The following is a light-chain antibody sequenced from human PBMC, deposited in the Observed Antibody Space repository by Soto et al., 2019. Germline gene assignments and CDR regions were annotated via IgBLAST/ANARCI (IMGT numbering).Light chain of an antibody. CDR3: QHRHNWPWT. Sequence: AIRMTHSPSSLSASTGDRVTITFRASQGISSYLAWYQQKPGKAPKLLIYAASTLQSGVPSRFSGSGSGTDFTFTISCLQSEDFAVYYCQHRHNWPWTFGQGTKVDNK. CDR2: AAS. J-gene: IGKJ1*01. CDR1: QGISSY. V-gene: IGKV1-8*01.